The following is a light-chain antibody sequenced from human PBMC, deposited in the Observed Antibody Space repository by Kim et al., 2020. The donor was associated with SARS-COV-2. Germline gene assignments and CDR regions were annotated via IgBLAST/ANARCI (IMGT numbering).Light chain of an antibody. J-gene: IGKJ1*01. CDR2: GAS. CDR1: HSISDNY. V-gene: IGKV3-20*01. CDR3: QQYGYQVWT. Sequence: STGKRTTLSSRTRHSISDNYLAWYQQKPGQAPRLHIYGASTRATGIPDRFSGSGSGTDFTLTISRLEPEDVAVYHCQQYGYQVWTFGQGTKVDIK.